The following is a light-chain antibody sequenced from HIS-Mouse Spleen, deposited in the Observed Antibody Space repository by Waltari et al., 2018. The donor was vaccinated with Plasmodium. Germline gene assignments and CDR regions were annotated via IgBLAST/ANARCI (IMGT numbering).Light chain of an antibody. Sequence: SYELTPPPSVSVSPGQTARITCSVAALPKHYAYWYQQKSGQAPVLVIYEDSKRPSGIPERFSGSSSGTMATLTISGAQVEDEADYYCYSTDSSGNHRVFGGGTKLTVL. CDR3: YSTDSSGNHRV. J-gene: IGLJ3*02. CDR1: ALPKHY. CDR2: EDS. V-gene: IGLV3-10*01.